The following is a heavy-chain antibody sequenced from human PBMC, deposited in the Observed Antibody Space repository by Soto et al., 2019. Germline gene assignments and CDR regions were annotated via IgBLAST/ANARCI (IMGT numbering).Heavy chain of an antibody. CDR1: RISFSSYW. D-gene: IGHD1-20*01. J-gene: IGHJ4*01. CDR3: ATDLNWPNY. V-gene: IGHV3-7*01. CDR2: INQDGSEK. Sequence: EEQLVESGGGLVQPGGSLKLSCVVSRISFSSYWMTWVRQAPGKGLECVANINQDGSEKYYEDSVKGRFTISRANTKKSLYLPRNSLRAEDSAVYDCATDLNWPNYWGHGTLVAVSS.